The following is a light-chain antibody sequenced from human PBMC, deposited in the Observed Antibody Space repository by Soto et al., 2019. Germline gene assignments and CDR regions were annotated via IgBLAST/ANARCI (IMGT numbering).Light chain of an antibody. CDR3: SAWADTKYGPV. CDR1: NSNIGINP. J-gene: IGLJ2*01. Sequence: QSVLTQPPSASGTPGQRVAISCSGGNSNIGINPVNWYLHLPGTAPKLLIYNSNQRPSGVPDRFSGSKSGTSASLAISGLQSEEEANYFYSAWADTKYGPVFGGGTKLTVL. CDR2: NSN. V-gene: IGLV1-44*01.